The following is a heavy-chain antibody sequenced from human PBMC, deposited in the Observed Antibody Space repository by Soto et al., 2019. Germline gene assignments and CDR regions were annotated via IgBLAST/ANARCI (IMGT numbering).Heavy chain of an antibody. J-gene: IGHJ4*02. CDR2: IYSSGSA. V-gene: IGHV4-4*07. CDR1: GGSIYTYS. Sequence: PSETLCLTCTVSGGSIYTYSWTWLRQPAGKGLEWIGHIYSSGSANYNPSLKSRVSMSVDTSKNQFSLKLNSVTAADTAVYYCATLVGANDYWGQGSLVTVSS. CDR3: ATLVGANDY. D-gene: IGHD1-26*01.